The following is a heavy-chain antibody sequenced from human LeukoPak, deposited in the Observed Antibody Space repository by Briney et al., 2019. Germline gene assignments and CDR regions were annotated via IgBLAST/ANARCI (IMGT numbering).Heavy chain of an antibody. D-gene: IGHD3-3*01. CDR1: GGSFSGYY. CDR3: ASRDYDFWSGYSLS. Sequence: TSETLSLTCAVYGGSFSGYYWSWIRQPPGKGLEWIGEINHSGSTNCNPSLKSRVTISVDTSKNQFSLKLSSVTAADTAVYYCASRDYDFWSGYSLSWGQGTLVTVSS. V-gene: IGHV4-34*01. J-gene: IGHJ4*02. CDR2: INHSGST.